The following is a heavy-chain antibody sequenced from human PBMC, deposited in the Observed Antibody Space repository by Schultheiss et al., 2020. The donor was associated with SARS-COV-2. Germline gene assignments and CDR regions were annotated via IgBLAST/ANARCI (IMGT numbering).Heavy chain of an antibody. CDR1: GFTFSDYY. V-gene: IGHV3-11*06. D-gene: IGHD4-17*01. J-gene: IGHJ3*02. Sequence: GESLKISCAASGFTFSDYYMSWIRQAPGKGLEWVSYISSSSSYIYYADSVKGRFTISRDNAKNSLYLQMNSLRAEDTAVYYCARVRDYAQYDAFDIWGQGTMVTVSS. CDR3: ARVRDYAQYDAFDI. CDR2: ISSSSSYI.